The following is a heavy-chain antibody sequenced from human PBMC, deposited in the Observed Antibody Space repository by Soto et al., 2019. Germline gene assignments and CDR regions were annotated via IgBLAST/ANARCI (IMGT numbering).Heavy chain of an antibody. CDR2: ISAYNGNT. Sequence: GASVKVSCKASGYTFTSYGISWVRQAPGQGLEWMGWISAYNGNTNYAQKLQGRVTMTTDTSTSTAYMELRSLRSDDTAVYYCARSGGDYVFRGTAPPDYWGQGTLVTVSS. J-gene: IGHJ4*02. CDR3: ARSGGDYVFRGTAPPDY. V-gene: IGHV1-18*01. D-gene: IGHD2-21*02. CDR1: GYTFTSYG.